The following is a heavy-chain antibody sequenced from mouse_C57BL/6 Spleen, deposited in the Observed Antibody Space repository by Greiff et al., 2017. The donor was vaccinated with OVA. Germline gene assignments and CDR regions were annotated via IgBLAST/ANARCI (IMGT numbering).Heavy chain of an antibody. CDR1: GYAFSSSW. J-gene: IGHJ4*01. V-gene: IGHV1-82*01. CDR3: ARYPDGYDAMDY. D-gene: IGHD2-3*01. Sequence: VQLVESGPELVKPGASVKISCKASGYAFSSSWMNWVKQRPGKGLEWIGRIYPGDGDTNYNGKFKGKATLTADKSSSTAYMQLSSLTSEDSAVYFCARYPDGYDAMDYWGQGTSVTVSS. CDR2: IYPGDGDT.